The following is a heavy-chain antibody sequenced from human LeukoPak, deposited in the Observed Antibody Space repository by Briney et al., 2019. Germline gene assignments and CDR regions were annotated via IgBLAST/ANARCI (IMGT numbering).Heavy chain of an antibody. Sequence: GASVKVSCKASRYTFTGYYMHWVRQAPGQGLEWMGWINPNSGGTNYAQKFQGRVTMTRNTSISTAYLELSSLRSEDTALYYCARDIAGATKGGWFDTWGQGTPVTVSS. CDR3: ARDIAGATKGGWFDT. CDR2: INPNSGGT. D-gene: IGHD1-26*01. CDR1: RYTFTGYY. J-gene: IGHJ5*02. V-gene: IGHV1-2*02.